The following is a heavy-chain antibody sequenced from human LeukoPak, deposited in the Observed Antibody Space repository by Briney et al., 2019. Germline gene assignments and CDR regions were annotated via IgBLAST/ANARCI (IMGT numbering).Heavy chain of an antibody. D-gene: IGHD1-26*01. CDR3: AKESLGWEPEVFDY. J-gene: IGHJ4*02. V-gene: IGHV3-21*01. Sequence: PGGSLRLSCVVSGFTFSTFTMNWVRQAPGKGLEWVSCISSSSSYIYYADSVKGRFTISRDNAKNSLYLQMNSLRAEDTAVYYCAKESLGWEPEVFDYWGQGTLVTVSS. CDR1: GFTFSTFT. CDR2: ISSSSSYI.